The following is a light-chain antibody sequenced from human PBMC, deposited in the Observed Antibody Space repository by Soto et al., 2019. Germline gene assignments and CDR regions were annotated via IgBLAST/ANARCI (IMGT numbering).Light chain of an antibody. CDR2: GIS. Sequence: EVALTQSPGTLSLSPGARATLSCRASQSVNSNYLAWYQQKPGQAPRLLIYGISKRATDIPDRFSGSGSGTEFTLTISSLQPEDFATYYCQQHGQWPITFGQGTRREI. CDR3: QQHGQWPIT. CDR1: QSVNSNY. J-gene: IGKJ5*01. V-gene: IGKV3-20*01.